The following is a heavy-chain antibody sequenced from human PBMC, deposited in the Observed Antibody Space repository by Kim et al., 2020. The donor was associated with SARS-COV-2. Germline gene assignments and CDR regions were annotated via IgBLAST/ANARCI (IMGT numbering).Heavy chain of an antibody. V-gene: IGHV3-7*01. CDR3: VRDRGYRDISHGEFDY. Sequence: GGSLRLSCAASGFTFSSYGMSWVRQAPGKGLEWVANIKEDGSEKNYVDSVKGRFTISRDNAKNSLYLQMNSLRAEDTAVYYCVRDRGYRDISHGEFDYLG. J-gene: IGHJ4*01. D-gene: IGHD5-18*01. CDR1: GFTFSSYG. CDR2: IKEDGSEK.